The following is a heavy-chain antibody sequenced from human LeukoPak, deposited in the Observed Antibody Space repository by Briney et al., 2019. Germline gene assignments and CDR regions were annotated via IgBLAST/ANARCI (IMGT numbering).Heavy chain of an antibody. CDR1: GGSISSGSYY. J-gene: IGHJ4*02. CDR3: AREGPPGCSSTSCYTDY. D-gene: IGHD2-2*02. CDR2: IYTSGST. V-gene: IGHV4-61*02. Sequence: SQTLSLTCTVSGGSISSGSYYWSWIRQPAGKGLEWIGRIYTSGSTNYNPSLKSRDTISVDTSKNQFPLKLSSVTAADTAVYYCAREGPPGCSSTSCYTDYWGQGTLVTVSS.